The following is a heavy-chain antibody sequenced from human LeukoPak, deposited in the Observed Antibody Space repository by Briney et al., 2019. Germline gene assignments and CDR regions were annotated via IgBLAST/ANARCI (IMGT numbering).Heavy chain of an antibody. CDR2: ISAYNGNS. J-gene: IGHJ3*02. CDR3: AREGPDYGWGAFDI. Sequence: GSVKVSLKASGYILTSYGISWVRQAAGQGREWMGWISAYNGNSNYAQKLQGRVTMTTDTSTSTAYMQLRSLKSDDTAVYYCAREGPDYGWGAFDIWGQGTMVTVSS. D-gene: IGHD3-16*01. V-gene: IGHV1-18*01. CDR1: GYILTSYG.